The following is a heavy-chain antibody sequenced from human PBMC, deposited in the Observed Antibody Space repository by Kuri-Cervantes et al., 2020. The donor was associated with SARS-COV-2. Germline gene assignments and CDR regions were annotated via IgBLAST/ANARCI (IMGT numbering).Heavy chain of an antibody. CDR2: ISSSSSTI. Sequence: GESLKISCAASGFTFSSYSMNWVRQAPGKGLEWVSYISSSSSTIYYAGSVKGRFTISRDNAKNSLYLQMNSLRAEDTAVYYCARSLYCDYWGQGTLVTVSS. CDR1: GFTFSSYS. J-gene: IGHJ4*02. CDR3: ARSLYCDY. V-gene: IGHV3-48*04.